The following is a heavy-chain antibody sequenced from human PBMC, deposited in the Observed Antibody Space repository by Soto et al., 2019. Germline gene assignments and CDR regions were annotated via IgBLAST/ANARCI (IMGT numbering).Heavy chain of an antibody. V-gene: IGHV3-30*18. CDR2: ISYDGSNK. CDR1: GFTFSSYG. J-gene: IGHJ6*02. CDR3: AKDRGRRYSGYDLLYYYYGMDV. Sequence: GGSLRLSCAASGFTFSSYGMHWVRQAPGKGLEWVAVISYDGSNKYYADSVKGRFTISRDNSKNTLYLQMNSLRAEDTAVYYCAKDRGRRYSGYDLLYYYYGMDVWGQGTTVTVSS. D-gene: IGHD5-12*01.